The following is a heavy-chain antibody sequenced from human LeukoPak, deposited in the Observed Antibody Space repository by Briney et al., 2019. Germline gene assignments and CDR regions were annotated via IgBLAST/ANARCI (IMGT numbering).Heavy chain of an antibody. CDR3: ATTIRAAGLFDF. CDR1: GGSISSYY. D-gene: IGHD6-13*01. V-gene: IGHV4-59*04. J-gene: IGHJ4*02. Sequence: SEVLSLTCTVSGGSISSYYWSWIRQPPGKGLEWIGYIYHSGNAYYNPSLESRVTISVDRSRNQFSLKLSSATAADTAVYYCATTIRAAGLFDFWGQGTQVTVSS. CDR2: IYHSGNA.